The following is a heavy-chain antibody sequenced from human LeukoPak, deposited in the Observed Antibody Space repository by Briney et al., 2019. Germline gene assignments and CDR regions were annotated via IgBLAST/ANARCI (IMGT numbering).Heavy chain of an antibody. V-gene: IGHV4-39*07. CDR1: GGSISSSSYY. D-gene: IGHD3-22*01. Sequence: SETLSLTCTVSGGSISSSSYYWGWIRQPPGKGLEWIGSIYYSGSTYYNPSLKSRVTISVDTSKNQFSLKLSSVTAADTAVFYCARMSYETSGYYVDYWGQGTLVTVSS. CDR2: IYYSGST. CDR3: ARMSYETSGYYVDY. J-gene: IGHJ4*02.